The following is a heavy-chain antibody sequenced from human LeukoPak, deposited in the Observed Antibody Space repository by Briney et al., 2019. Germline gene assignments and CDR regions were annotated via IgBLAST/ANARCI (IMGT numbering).Heavy chain of an antibody. V-gene: IGHV1-2*02. J-gene: IGHJ4*02. CDR3: ARVSNCGGDCYTFDY. D-gene: IGHD2-21*02. CDR2: INPNSGGT. CDR1: GYTFTGYY. Sequence: ASVKVSCKASGYTFTGYYMHWVRQAPGQGLEWMGWINPNSGGTNYAQKFQGRVTMTRDTSISTAYMGLSRLRSDDTAVYYCARVSNCGGDCYTFDYWGQGTLVTVSS.